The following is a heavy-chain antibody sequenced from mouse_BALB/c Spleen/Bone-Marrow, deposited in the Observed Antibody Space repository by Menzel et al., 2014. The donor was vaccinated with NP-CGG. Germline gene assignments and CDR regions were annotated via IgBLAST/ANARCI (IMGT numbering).Heavy chain of an antibody. CDR3: ARDAMDY. V-gene: IGHV1S137*01. CDR2: VSTYYGDA. Sequence: VQLQESGAELVRPGVSVKISCKGSGYTFTDYAMHWVKQSHAKSLEWIGVVSTYYGDASYNQKFKGKATMTVDKSSSTAYMELARLTSEDSAIYYCARDAMDYWGQGTSVTVSS. CDR1: GYTFTDYA. J-gene: IGHJ4*01.